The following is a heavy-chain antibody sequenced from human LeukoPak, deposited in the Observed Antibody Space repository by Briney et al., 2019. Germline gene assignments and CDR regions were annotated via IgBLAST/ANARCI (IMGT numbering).Heavy chain of an antibody. D-gene: IGHD2-8*01. V-gene: IGHV3-23*01. J-gene: IGHJ4*02. CDR2: ISGSGGNT. CDR3: AKDRSCTNGVCHGDFDY. Sequence: GGSLRLPCAASGFTFSSYAMSWVRQPPGKGLEWVSAISGSGGNTYYADSVKGRFTISRDNSKNTLYLQMNSLRAEDTAVYYCAKDRSCTNGVCHGDFDYWGQGTLVTVSS. CDR1: GFTFSSYA.